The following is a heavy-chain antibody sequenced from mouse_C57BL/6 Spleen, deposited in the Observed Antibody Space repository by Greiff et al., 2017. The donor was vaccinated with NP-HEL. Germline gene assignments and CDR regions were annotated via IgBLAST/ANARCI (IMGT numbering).Heavy chain of an antibody. J-gene: IGHJ4*01. D-gene: IGHD2-2*01. Sequence: EVKLMESGPELVKPGASVKMSCKASGYTFTDYNMHWVKQSHGKSLEWIGYINPNNGGTSYNQKFKGKATLTVNKSSSTAYMELRSLTSEDSAVYYCARWEMVTTTYYYAMDYWGQGTSVTVSS. V-gene: IGHV1-22*01. CDR3: ARWEMVTTTYYYAMDY. CDR2: INPNNGGT. CDR1: GYTFTDYN.